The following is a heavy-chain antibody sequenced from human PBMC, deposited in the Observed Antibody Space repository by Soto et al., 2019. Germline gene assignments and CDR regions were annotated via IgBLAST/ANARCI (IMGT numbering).Heavy chain of an antibody. D-gene: IGHD6-19*01. CDR3: ANHHRRIAVAALFGP. V-gene: IGHV3-30*18. CDR1: GFTFSSYG. Sequence: QVQLVESGGGVVQPGRSLRLSCAASGFTFSSYGMHWVRQAPGKGLEWVAVISYDGSNKYYADSVKGRFTISRDNSTNTLYLQMNSLRAEDTAVYYCANHHRRIAVAALFGPWGQGPLVTAS. CDR2: ISYDGSNK. J-gene: IGHJ5*02.